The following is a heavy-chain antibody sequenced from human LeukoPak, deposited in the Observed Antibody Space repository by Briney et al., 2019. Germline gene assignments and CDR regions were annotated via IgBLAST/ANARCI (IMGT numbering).Heavy chain of an antibody. CDR2: ISSSSSYI. V-gene: IGHV3-21*01. D-gene: IGHD5-12*01. J-gene: IGHJ4*02. CDR3: ARALDIVATMTPIDY. Sequence: GGSLRLSCAADGFTFSIYRINWVRQAPRKGLEWVSSISSSSSYIYYADSVKGRFTISRDNAKNSLYLQMNSLRAEDRAVYYSARALDIVATMTPIDYWGQGTLVTVSS. CDR1: GFTFSIYR.